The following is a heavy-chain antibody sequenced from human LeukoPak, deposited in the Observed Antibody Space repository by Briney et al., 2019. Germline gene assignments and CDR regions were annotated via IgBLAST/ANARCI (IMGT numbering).Heavy chain of an antibody. J-gene: IGHJ4*02. D-gene: IGHD3-22*01. Sequence: GRSLRLSCAASGFTFSSYGMHWVRQAPGKGLEWVAVMWYDGSNKYYADSVKGRFTISRDNSKNTLYLQMNSLRAEDTAVYYCARDGSYYDSSGYSRDWGQGTLVTVSS. CDR2: MWYDGSNK. CDR3: ARDGSYYDSSGYSRD. V-gene: IGHV3-33*01. CDR1: GFTFSSYG.